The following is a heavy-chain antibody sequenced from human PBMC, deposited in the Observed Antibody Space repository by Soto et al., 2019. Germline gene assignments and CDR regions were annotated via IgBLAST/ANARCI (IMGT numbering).Heavy chain of an antibody. V-gene: IGHV1-3*01. CDR2: INAGNGNT. Sequence: GASVKVSCKASGYTLTRYSIHWVRQAPGQRLEWMGWINAGNGNTKYPQKFQGRVTITRDTSASTAYMELSSLRSEDTAVYYCARVRITMVRGVIPRPHFDYWGQGTLVTVSS. CDR1: GYTLTRYS. D-gene: IGHD3-10*01. J-gene: IGHJ4*02. CDR3: ARVRITMVRGVIPRPHFDY.